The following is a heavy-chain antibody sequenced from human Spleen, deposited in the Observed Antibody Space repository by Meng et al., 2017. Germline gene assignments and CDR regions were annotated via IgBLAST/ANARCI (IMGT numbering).Heavy chain of an antibody. CDR2: IWYDGSNK. V-gene: IGHV3-33*08. CDR1: GFTFATYA. Sequence: GESLKISCATSGFTFATYAMTWVRQPPGKGLEWVALIWYDGSNKYYADSVKGRFTISRDNSNNTVYLQMNSLRAEDTAVFYCARQASGTDVWGRGTTVTVSS. J-gene: IGHJ6*02. CDR3: ARQASGTDV.